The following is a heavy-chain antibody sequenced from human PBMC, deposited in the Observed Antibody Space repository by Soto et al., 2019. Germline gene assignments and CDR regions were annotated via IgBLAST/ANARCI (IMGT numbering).Heavy chain of an antibody. CDR2: TYYRSKWYN. CDR1: GDSVSSNSAA. J-gene: IGHJ3*02. V-gene: IGHV6-1*01. Sequence: QSQTLSLTCAISGDSVSSNSAAWNWIRQSPSRGLEWLGRTYYRSKWYNDYAVSVKSRITINPDTSKNQFSLQLNSVTPEDTAVYYCARDPSSLWGSPIDAFDIWGQGTMVTVSS. CDR3: ARDPSSLWGSPIDAFDI. D-gene: IGHD7-27*01.